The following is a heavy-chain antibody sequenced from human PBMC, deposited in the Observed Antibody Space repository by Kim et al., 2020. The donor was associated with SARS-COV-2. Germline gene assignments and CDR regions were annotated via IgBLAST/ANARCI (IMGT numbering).Heavy chain of an antibody. Sequence: SPSFQGHVTISADKSISTAYLQWSSLKASDTAMYYCARHPLGDVPPFDYWGQGTLVTVSS. V-gene: IGHV5-10-1*01. J-gene: IGHJ4*02. D-gene: IGHD4-17*01. CDR3: ARHPLGDVPPFDY.